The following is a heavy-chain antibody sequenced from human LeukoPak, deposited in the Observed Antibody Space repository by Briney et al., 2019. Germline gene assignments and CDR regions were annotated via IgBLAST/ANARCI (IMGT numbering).Heavy chain of an antibody. CDR3: ARVSTRAYYYDSSGLGYFDY. CDR1: GYTFTGYY. D-gene: IGHD3-22*01. CDR2: INPNSGGT. Sequence: ASVKVSCKASGYTFTGYYMHWVRQAPGQGLEWMGWINPNSGGTNYAQKFQGTVTMTRDTSFSTAYMELSRLTSDDTAVYYCARVSTRAYYYDSSGLGYFDYWGQGTLVTVSS. V-gene: IGHV1-2*02. J-gene: IGHJ4*02.